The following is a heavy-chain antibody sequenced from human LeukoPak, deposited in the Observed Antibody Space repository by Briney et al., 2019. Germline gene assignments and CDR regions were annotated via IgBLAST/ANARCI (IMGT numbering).Heavy chain of an antibody. CDR3: AKGPGSYYFDY. J-gene: IGHJ4*02. V-gene: IGHV3-23*01. CDR1: GFTFSSHG. CDR2: ISGSGDYT. Sequence: GGSLRLSCAASGFTFSSHGMSWVRQAPGKGLEWVSTISGSGDYTYYADSVKGRFTISRDNSKNTLYLQMNSLRAEDTAVYYCAKGPGSYYFDYWGQGTLVTVSS.